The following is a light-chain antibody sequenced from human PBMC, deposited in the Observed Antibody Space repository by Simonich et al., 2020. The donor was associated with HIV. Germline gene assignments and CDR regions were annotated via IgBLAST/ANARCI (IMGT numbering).Light chain of an antibody. CDR2: DAS. Sequence: DIQMTQSPSTLSASVGDRVTITCRASQSISSWLAWYQQKPGKAPKFLIYDASNLETGVPSRFSGSGSGTDFTFTISSLQPEDIATYYCQQYDNLPSITFGQGTRLEIK. J-gene: IGKJ5*01. CDR1: QSISSW. V-gene: IGKV1-33*01. CDR3: QQYDNLPSIT.